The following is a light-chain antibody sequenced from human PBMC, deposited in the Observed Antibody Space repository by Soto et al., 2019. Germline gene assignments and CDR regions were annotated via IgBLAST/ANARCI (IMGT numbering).Light chain of an antibody. CDR1: QSVSSN. CDR2: VAS. CDR3: QQYNNWPPVP. V-gene: IGKV3-15*01. J-gene: IGKJ1*01. Sequence: ILMTQSPATLSVSPGERATLSCRSSQSVSSNLACYQHKPGQSPRLLIYVASTRATGIPARFSGSGSGTEFTLTISSLQSEDFAVYYCQQYNNWPPVPFGQGTKVDIK.